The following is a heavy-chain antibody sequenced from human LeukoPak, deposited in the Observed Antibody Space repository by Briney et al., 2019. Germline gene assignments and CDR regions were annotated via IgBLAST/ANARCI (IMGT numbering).Heavy chain of an antibody. Sequence: PGGSLRLSCAASGFDLSTYEMNWVRQAPGKGLEWIADITISGHTKNYADSVKGRFSISRDNARTSLYLQMHSLRVEDTGVYYCARGDRHADLWGQGTLVIVSS. CDR2: ITISGHTK. CDR3: ARGDRHADL. D-gene: IGHD5-24*01. V-gene: IGHV3-48*03. CDR1: GFDLSTYE. J-gene: IGHJ5*02.